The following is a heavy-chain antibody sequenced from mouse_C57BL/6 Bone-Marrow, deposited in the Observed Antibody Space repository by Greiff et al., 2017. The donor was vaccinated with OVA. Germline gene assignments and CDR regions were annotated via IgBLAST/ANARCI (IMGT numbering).Heavy chain of an antibody. CDR3: ARDGSTYWYFDV. Sequence: QVQLQQPGAELVMPGASVKLSCKASGYTFTSYWMHWVKQRPGQGLEWIGEIDPSDSYTNYNQKFKCKSTLTVDKSSSAAYMQLSSLTSEDSAVYYCARDGSTYWYFDVWGTGTTVTVSS. J-gene: IGHJ1*03. D-gene: IGHD1-1*01. CDR1: GYTFTSYW. V-gene: IGHV1-69*01. CDR2: IDPSDSYT.